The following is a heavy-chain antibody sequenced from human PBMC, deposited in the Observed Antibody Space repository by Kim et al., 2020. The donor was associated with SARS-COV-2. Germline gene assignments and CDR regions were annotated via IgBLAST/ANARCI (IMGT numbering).Heavy chain of an antibody. J-gene: IGHJ4*02. Sequence: GSLRLSCAASGFTFSSYWMSWVRQAPGKGLEWVANIKQDGSEKYYVDSVKGRFTISRDNAKNSLYLQMNSLRAEDTAVYYCATLAGYSGSYYDIWGQGTLVTVSS. CDR3: ATLAGYSGSYYDI. V-gene: IGHV3-7*01. D-gene: IGHD1-26*01. CDR1: GFTFSSYW. CDR2: IKQDGSEK.